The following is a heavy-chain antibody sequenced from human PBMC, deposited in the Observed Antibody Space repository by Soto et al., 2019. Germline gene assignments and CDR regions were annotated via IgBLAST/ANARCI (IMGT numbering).Heavy chain of an antibody. V-gene: IGHV1-46*01. CDR2: INPSGGST. CDR1: GYTFTIYY. CDR3: ARSISLEGAFDI. D-gene: IGHD1-1*01. Sequence: GASVKVSCKASGYTFTIYYMHWVLQAPGQGLEWMGIINPSGGSTSYAQKFQGRVTMTRDTSTSTVYMELSSLRSEDTAVYYCARSISLEGAFDIWGQGTMVTVSS. J-gene: IGHJ3*02.